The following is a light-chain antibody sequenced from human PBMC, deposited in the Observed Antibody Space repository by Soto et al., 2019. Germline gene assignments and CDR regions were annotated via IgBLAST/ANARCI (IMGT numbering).Light chain of an antibody. V-gene: IGKV1-5*01. CDR2: DAS. Sequence: DIQMTHSPPTLSASVRDRVTITCRASQSISSWLAWYQQKPGKAPKLLIYDASSLESGVPSRFSGSGSGTEFTLTISSLQPDDFATYYCQQYNSNSLTFGGGTKEDI. J-gene: IGKJ4*01. CDR1: QSISSW. CDR3: QQYNSNSLT.